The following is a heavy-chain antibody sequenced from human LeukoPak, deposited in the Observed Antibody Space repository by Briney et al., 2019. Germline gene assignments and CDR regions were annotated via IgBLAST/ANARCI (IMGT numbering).Heavy chain of an antibody. CDR3: ARVKAVAGRVDYYYYVMDV. V-gene: IGHV3-30-3*01. CDR1: GFTFSSYV. CDR2: ISYDGSNK. D-gene: IGHD6-19*01. Sequence: GGSLRLSCAASGFTFSSYVMHWVRQAPGKGLEWVAVISYDGSNKYYADSVKGRFTISRDNSKNTLYLQMNSLRPEDTAVYYCARVKAVAGRVDYYYYVMDVWGQGTTVTVSS. J-gene: IGHJ6*02.